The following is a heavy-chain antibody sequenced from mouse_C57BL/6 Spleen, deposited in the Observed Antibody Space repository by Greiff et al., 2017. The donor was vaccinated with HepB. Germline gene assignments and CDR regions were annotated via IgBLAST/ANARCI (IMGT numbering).Heavy chain of an antibody. V-gene: IGHV1-15*01. CDR3: TRRWLLPDY. D-gene: IGHD2-3*01. CDR2: IDPETGGT. J-gene: IGHJ2*01. CDR1: GYTFTDYE. Sequence: VQLQQSGAELVRPGASVTLSCKASGYTFTDYEMHWVKQTPVHGLEWIGAIDPETGGTAYNQKFKGKAILTADKSSSTAYMELRSLTSEDSAVYYCTRRWLLPDYWGQGTTLTVSS.